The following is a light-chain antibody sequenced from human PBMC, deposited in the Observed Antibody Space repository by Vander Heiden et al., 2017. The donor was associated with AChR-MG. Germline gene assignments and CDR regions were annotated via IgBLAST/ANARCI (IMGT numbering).Light chain of an antibody. CDR2: GAS. V-gene: IGKV3-15*01. CDR3: QQYNNWPRT. CDR1: QSVSSN. Sequence: EIVMTQSPATLSVSPGERATLSCRASQSVSSNLDWYQHKPGQAPRLLIYGASTRDTGIQARFSGSGSGTEFTLTSSSLQSEDFEVYYGQQYNNWPRTVAQGNQVEIK. J-gene: IGKJ1*01.